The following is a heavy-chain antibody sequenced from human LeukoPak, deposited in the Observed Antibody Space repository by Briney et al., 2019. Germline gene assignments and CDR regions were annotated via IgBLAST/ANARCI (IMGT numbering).Heavy chain of an antibody. CDR3: ARSSYNWFDH. V-gene: IGHV1-8*01. CDR1: GYTFTSYD. J-gene: IGHJ5*02. Sequence: GASVPVSCQASGYTFTSYDFNLVRLATAQGIGWMGWMNPNSGNTCYAQKFQGRVTMTRNTSISTAYMELSSVRSEDTGVYYCARSSYNWFDHWGQGTLVTVSS. CDR2: MNPNSGNT.